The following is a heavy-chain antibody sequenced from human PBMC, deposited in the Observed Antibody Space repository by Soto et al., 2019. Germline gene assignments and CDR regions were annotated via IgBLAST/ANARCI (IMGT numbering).Heavy chain of an antibody. J-gene: IGHJ4*02. Sequence: QITLKESGPTLVKPTQTLTLTCTVSGVSLSTVGVGVAWFRQPPGKALEWLTLIYWDDDTRYRPSLKSRLTIAKDTSKNQVVLTMTDMDPVDTATYFCAHVAERGFGPYEFWGQGALVTVSS. CDR3: AHVAERGFGPYEF. D-gene: IGHD3-22*01. CDR1: GVSLSTVGVG. V-gene: IGHV2-5*02. CDR2: IYWDDDT.